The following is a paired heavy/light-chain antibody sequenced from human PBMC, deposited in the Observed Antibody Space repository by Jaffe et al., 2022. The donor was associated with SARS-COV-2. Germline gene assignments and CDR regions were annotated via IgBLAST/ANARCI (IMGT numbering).Light chain of an antibody. CDR3: GTWDDSLSGWV. CDR2: RSN. V-gene: IGLV1-47*01. Sequence: QSVLTQPPSVSGTPGQRVTISCSGSSSNVGNNDLYWYQQLPGAAPKLLVYRSNRRPSGVPDRFSGSKSGTSGSLAIGGLRSEDEADYYCGTWDDSLSGWVFGGGTKLTVL. J-gene: IGLJ3*02. CDR1: SSNVGNND.
Heavy chain of an antibody. CDR1: GGSLSSGYYY. D-gene: IGHD3-3*01. V-gene: IGHV4-39*01. CDR3: VTGSHDPGFDS. CDR2: MYYNGGT. J-gene: IGHJ4*02. Sequence: LQLQESGPVLVEPSETLSLTCTVSGGSLSSGYYYWGYFRQSPGKGLEWIASMYYNGGTHYNPSLRSRISISADTSKNLFSLKLSSVTAADTAVYYCVTGSHDPGFDSWGQGTLVTVS.